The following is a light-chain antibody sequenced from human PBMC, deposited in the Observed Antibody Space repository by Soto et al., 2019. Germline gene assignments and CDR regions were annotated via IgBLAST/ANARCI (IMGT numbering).Light chain of an antibody. CDR1: QSISSW. V-gene: IGKV1-5*03. CDR2: KAS. J-gene: IGKJ2*01. Sequence: DIQMTQSPSTLSASVGDRVTITCRASQSISSWLAWFQQKPGKAPKVLIYKASSLEPGVPSRFSGSESGTEFTLTVSSLQPEDFATYYCQQYKDYPYTFGQGTKLEIK. CDR3: QQYKDYPYT.